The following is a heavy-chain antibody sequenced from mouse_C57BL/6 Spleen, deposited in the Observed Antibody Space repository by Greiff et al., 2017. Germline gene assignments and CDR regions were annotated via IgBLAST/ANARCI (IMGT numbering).Heavy chain of an antibody. CDR2: IYPGDGDT. CDR3: ARSETLY. Sequence: QVQLKESGPELVKPGASVKISCKASGYAFSSSWMNWVKQRPGKGLEWIGRIYPGDGDTNYNGKFKGKATLTADKSSSTAYMQLSSLTSEDSAVYFCARSETLYWGQGTSVTVSS. J-gene: IGHJ4*01. V-gene: IGHV1-82*01. CDR1: GYAFSSSW.